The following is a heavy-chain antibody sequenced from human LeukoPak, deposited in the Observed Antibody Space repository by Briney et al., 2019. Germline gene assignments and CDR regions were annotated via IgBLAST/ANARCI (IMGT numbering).Heavy chain of an antibody. V-gene: IGHV5-51*01. Sequence: GESLKISCKGSGYSFTSYWIGWVRQMPGKGLEWMGIIYPGDSDTRYSPSFQGQVTISADKSISTAYLQWSSLKASDTAMYYCARRYDFWSGYYRVDYWGQGTLVTVSS. CDR2: IYPGDSDT. CDR1: GYSFTSYW. CDR3: ARRYDFWSGYYRVDY. J-gene: IGHJ4*02. D-gene: IGHD3-3*01.